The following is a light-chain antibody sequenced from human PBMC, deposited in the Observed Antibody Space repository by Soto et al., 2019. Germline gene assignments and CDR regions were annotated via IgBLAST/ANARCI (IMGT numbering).Light chain of an antibody. CDR3: QQAHILPRT. Sequence: DLQMTQSPSSLSASVGQRVTITCQASQDISNHLIWYQQKPGKAPKFLIYDESNLETGFQSRFSGTGPGIDFTFSISSLQPEDVATYFCQQAHILPRTFGPGTKVGIK. J-gene: IGKJ3*01. CDR2: DES. CDR1: QDISNH. V-gene: IGKV1-33*01.